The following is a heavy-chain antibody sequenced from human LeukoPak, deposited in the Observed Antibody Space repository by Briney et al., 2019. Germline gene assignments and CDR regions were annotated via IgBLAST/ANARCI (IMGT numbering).Heavy chain of an antibody. V-gene: IGHV1-18*01. Sequence: ASVKVSCKASGYTFTSYGISWVRQAPGQGLEWMGWISTYNGNTNYAQNLQGRVTTTTDTSTSTAYMELGSLRSDDTAVYYCARVMRRDGYNRPLDYWGQGTLVTVSS. J-gene: IGHJ4*02. CDR3: ARVMRRDGYNRPLDY. CDR1: GYTFTSYG. CDR2: ISTYNGNT. D-gene: IGHD5-24*01.